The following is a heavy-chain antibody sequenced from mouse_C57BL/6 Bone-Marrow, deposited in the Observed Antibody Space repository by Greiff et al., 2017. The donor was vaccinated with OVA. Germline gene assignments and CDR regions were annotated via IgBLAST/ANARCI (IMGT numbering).Heavy chain of an antibody. CDR3: ARQGWLLGYFDV. D-gene: IGHD2-3*01. CDR1: GYTFTSYG. J-gene: IGHJ1*03. CDR2: IYPRSGNT. Sequence: VQLQQSGAELARPGASVKLSCKASGYTFTSYGISWVKQRTGQGLEWIGEIYPRSGNTYYNEKFKGKATLTADKSSSTAYMELRSLTSEDSAVYFCARQGWLLGYFDVWGTGTTVTVSS. V-gene: IGHV1-81*01.